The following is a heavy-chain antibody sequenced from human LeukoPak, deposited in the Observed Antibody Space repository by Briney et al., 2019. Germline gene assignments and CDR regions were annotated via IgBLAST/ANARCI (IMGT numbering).Heavy chain of an antibody. V-gene: IGHV3-7*01. CDR3: VRDGDYQRGDIWYDALDV. D-gene: IGHD3/OR15-3a*01. CDR1: GFIFSKYW. Sequence: GGSLRLSCAGSGFIFSKYWMTWVRQAPGKGLEWVANIRHDGIRQNYLDSVEGRFSISRDNAQNSLFLQMNNLRVEDTAIYYCVRDGDYQRGDIWYDALDVWGPGTRVTVSS. J-gene: IGHJ3*01. CDR2: IRHDGIRQ.